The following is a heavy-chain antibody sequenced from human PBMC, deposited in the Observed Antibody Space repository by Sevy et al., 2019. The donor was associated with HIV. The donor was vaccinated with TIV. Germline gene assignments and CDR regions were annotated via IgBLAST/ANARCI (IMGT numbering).Heavy chain of an antibody. Sequence: SETLSLTCSVSGGSVSNPNYYWGWICQPPGKGLEWIGSIYYSGATSYNPSLECRVTTSVDTSNNRFSLILTSVTAADTAVYYCARSQHFSGDYADYAFDVWGQGTMVTDSS. CDR1: GGSVSNPNYY. CDR2: IYYSGAT. J-gene: IGHJ3*01. CDR3: ARSQHFSGDYADYAFDV. D-gene: IGHD4-17*01. V-gene: IGHV4-39*01.